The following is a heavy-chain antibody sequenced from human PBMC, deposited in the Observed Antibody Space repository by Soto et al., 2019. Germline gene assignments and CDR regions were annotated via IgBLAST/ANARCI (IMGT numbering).Heavy chain of an antibody. CDR1: GDSISSYF. CDR3: ARDLAAVPRAFDY. D-gene: IGHD6-13*01. Sequence: QVQLQESGPGLLKPSETLSLTGTVSGDSISSYFYIWVRQPPGKGLEWIGSVYYTGTTDYNPSLKSRVTISVDTSKTQFSLNLTSVTAADTAVYYCARDLAAVPRAFDYWGRGTLVILSS. V-gene: IGHV4-59*01. CDR2: VYYTGTT. J-gene: IGHJ4*02.